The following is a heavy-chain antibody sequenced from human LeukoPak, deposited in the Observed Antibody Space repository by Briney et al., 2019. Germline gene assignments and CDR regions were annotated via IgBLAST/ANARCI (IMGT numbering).Heavy chain of an antibody. V-gene: IGHV3-7*01. D-gene: IGHD1-26*01. CDR1: GFTFSNYW. J-gene: IGHJ4*02. CDR3: AREGKWEPFDY. CDR2: IREDGSEK. Sequence: GGSLRLSCAASGFTFSNYWMSWVRQAPGKGLEWVANIREDGSEKYYVDSVKGQFTISRDNAKNSLYLQMNSLRAEDTAVYYCAREGKWEPFDYWGQGTLVTVSS.